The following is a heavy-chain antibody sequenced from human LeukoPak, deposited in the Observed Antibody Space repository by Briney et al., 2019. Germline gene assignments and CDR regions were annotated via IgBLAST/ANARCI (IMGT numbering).Heavy chain of an antibody. CDR2: IKSKTDGGTT. Sequence: GGSLRLSCAASAFSLNAYNMNWVRQAPGKGLEWVGRIKSKTDGGTTDYAAPVKGRFTISRDDSKNTLYLQMNSLKTEDTAVYYCTTDTCTSCPRDFDYWGQGTLVTVSS. V-gene: IGHV3-15*01. CDR3: TTDTCTSCPRDFDY. J-gene: IGHJ4*02. D-gene: IGHD2-2*01. CDR1: AFSLNAYN.